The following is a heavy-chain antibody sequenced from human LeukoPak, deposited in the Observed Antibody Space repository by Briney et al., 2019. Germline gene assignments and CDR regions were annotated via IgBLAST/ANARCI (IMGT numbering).Heavy chain of an antibody. CDR3: AKDSLYSSGWYYFDY. D-gene: IGHD6-19*01. J-gene: IGHJ4*02. Sequence: GGSLRLSCAASGFTFSSYAMSWVRQAPGKGLEWVSAISGSGGSTYYADSVKGRFTISRDNSENTLYLQMNSLRAEDTAVYYCAKDSLYSSGWYYFDYWGQGTLVTVSS. CDR1: GFTFSSYA. V-gene: IGHV3-23*01. CDR2: ISGSGGST.